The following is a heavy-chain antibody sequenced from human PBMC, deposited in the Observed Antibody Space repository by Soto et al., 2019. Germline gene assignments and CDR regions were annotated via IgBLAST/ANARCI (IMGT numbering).Heavy chain of an antibody. CDR3: AMDCGSGDGFDY. J-gene: IGHJ4*02. V-gene: IGHV3-21*01. CDR2: ISSSSSFI. Sequence: DVQLLESGGGLVKPGGSLRLSCETSGFNFSDYSMNWVRQAPGEGLEWVAFISSSSSFIYYADSVQGRFSVSRDNARNLMYPEMTSLRVEYTATYVCAMDCGSGDGFDYWGQGILVAVTS. CDR1: GFNFSDYS. D-gene: IGHD3-10*01.